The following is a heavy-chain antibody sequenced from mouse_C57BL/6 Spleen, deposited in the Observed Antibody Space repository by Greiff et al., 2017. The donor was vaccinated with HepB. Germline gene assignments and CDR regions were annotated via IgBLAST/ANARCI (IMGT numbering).Heavy chain of an antibody. V-gene: IGHV1-39*01. J-gene: IGHJ1*03. CDR3: ARSGYGSSLWYFDV. CDR1: GYSFTDYN. CDR2: INPNYGTT. D-gene: IGHD1-1*01. Sequence: VQLQQSGPELVKPGASVKISCKASGYSFTDYNMNWVKQSNGKSLEWIGVINPNYGTTSYNQKFKGKATLTVDQSSSTAYMQLNSLTSEDSAVYYFARSGYGSSLWYFDVWGTGTTVTVSS.